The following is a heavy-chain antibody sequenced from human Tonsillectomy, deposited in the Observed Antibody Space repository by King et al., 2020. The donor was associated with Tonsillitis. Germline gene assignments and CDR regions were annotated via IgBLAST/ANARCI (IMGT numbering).Heavy chain of an antibody. J-gene: IGHJ6*02. Sequence: QLVQSGGGVVQPGRSLRLSCAASGFIFRTYAMHWVRQAPGKGLEWVSVISYDGSNKYYADSVKGRFTISRDNSENTLYLQMNSLRAEDTAVYTCVREVSTVAGHQSSYGMAVGGQGTTVTVSS. D-gene: IGHD6-19*01. CDR1: GFIFRTYA. CDR2: ISYDGSNK. CDR3: VREVSTVAGHQSSYGMAV. V-gene: IGHV3-30-3*01.